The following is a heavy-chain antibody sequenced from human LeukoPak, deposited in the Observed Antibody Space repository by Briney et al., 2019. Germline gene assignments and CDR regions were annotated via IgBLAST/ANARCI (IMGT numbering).Heavy chain of an antibody. CDR2: IYYSGST. V-gene: IGHV4-39*01. Sequence: WIRQRQGPGGEWIGGIYYSGSTYYNPSLKSRVTISVDTSKNQFSLKLSSVTAADTAVYYCARHLLGIAAAGHYWYFDLWGRGTLVTVSS. D-gene: IGHD6-13*01. J-gene: IGHJ2*01. CDR3: ARHLLGIAAAGHYWYFDL.